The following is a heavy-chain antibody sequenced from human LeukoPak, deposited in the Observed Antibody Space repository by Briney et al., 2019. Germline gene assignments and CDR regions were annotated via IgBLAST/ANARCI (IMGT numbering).Heavy chain of an antibody. J-gene: IGHJ3*02. V-gene: IGHV3-30-3*01. CDR1: GFTFSSYS. D-gene: IGHD2-21*01. Sequence: GGSLRLSCAASGFTFSSYSMSWVRQAPGKGLEWVAVISYDGSNKYYADSVKGRFTISRDNSKNTLYLQMNSLRAEDTAVYYCARGFVFSDAFDIWGQGTMVTVSS. CDR2: ISYDGSNK. CDR3: ARGFVFSDAFDI.